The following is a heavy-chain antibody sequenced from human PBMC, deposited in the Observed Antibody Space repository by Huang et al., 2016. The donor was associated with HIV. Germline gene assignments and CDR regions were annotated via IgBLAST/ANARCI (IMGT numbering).Heavy chain of an antibody. J-gene: IGHJ4*02. Sequence: QVQLQQWGAGLLKPSETLSLTCGVYGGSFSGYYWSWIRQPPGKGLEWIGEINHSGSTNYNPSLKSRVTISLDTSKNNCSLNLNSVTAADTAVYYCARGGRGSSARFDYWGQGTLVTVSS. CDR1: GGSFSGYY. CDR3: ARGGRGSSARFDY. CDR2: INHSGST. V-gene: IGHV4-34*01. D-gene: IGHD6-13*01.